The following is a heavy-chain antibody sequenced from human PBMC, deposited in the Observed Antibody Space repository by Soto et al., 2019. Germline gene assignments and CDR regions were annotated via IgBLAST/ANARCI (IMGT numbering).Heavy chain of an antibody. J-gene: IGHJ6*03. D-gene: IGHD6-13*01. CDR3: AKDHSSWYDHRSGYLMVV. V-gene: IGHV3-30*18. Sequence: QVQLVESGGGVVQPGRSLRLSCAGSGFTFSSYGMHWVRQAPGKGLEWLAVISYAGSNKYYADSVKGRFTISRDNSKNTLYLKMNSLRAEDTAVYYCAKDHSSWYDHRSGYLMVVWGKGTTVTVSS. CDR2: ISYAGSNK. CDR1: GFTFSSYG.